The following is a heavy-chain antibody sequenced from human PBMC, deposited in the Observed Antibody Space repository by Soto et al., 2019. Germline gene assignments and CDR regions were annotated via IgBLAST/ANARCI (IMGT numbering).Heavy chain of an antibody. J-gene: IGHJ6*02. Sequence: GGSLRLSCAASGFTFDDYTMHWVRQAPGKGLEWVSLISWDGGSTYYADSVKGRFTISRDNSKNSLYLQMNSLRTEDTALYYCAKDMSVYAILQGGGMDVWGQGTTVTVSS. CDR2: ISWDGGST. CDR3: AKDMSVYAILQGGGMDV. D-gene: IGHD2-8*01. CDR1: GFTFDDYT. V-gene: IGHV3-43*01.